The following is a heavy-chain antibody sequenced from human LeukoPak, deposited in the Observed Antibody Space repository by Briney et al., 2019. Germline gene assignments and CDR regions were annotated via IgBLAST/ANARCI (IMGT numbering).Heavy chain of an antibody. J-gene: IGHJ4*02. CDR1: GFTVSSNY. CDR3: AGRPSSKFIDY. Sequence: QPGGSLRLSCAASGFTVSSNYMSWVRQAPGKGLEWVSIIYGDGSAYYADSVKGRFSISRDNSKNTLHLQMDSLRVEDTAVYYCAGRPSSKFIDYWGQGTLVTVSS. D-gene: IGHD3-10*01. CDR2: IYGDGSA. V-gene: IGHV3-53*01.